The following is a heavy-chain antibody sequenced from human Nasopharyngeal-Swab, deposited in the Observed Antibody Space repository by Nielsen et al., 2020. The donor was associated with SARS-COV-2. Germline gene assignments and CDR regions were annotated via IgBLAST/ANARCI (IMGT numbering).Heavy chain of an antibody. V-gene: IGHV4-39*01. Sequence: WIRQPPGKGLEWIGSIYYSGSTYYNPSLKSRVTISVDTSKNQYTLKLSYVTAADTAVYYCATASGYSYGLDFDYWGQGTLVTVSS. CDR3: ATASGYSYGLDFDY. CDR2: IYYSGST. D-gene: IGHD5-18*01. J-gene: IGHJ4*02.